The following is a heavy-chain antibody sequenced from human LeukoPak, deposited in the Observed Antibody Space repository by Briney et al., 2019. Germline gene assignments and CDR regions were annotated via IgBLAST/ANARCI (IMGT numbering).Heavy chain of an antibody. J-gene: IGHJ6*03. Sequence: PSETLSLTCTVSGGSISSSSYYWGWIRQPPGKGLEWIGSIYYSGSTYYNPSLKSRVTISVDTSKNQFSLKLSSVTAADTAVYYCAAALSGGSSDGPPHYYYYMDVWGKGTTVTVSS. D-gene: IGHD6-6*01. CDR2: IYYSGST. V-gene: IGHV4-39*01. CDR1: GGSISSSSYY. CDR3: AAALSGGSSDGPPHYYYYMDV.